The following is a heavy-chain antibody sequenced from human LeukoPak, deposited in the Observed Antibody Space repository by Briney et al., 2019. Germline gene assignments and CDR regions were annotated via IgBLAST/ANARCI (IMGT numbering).Heavy chain of an antibody. CDR2: ICYDGSNK. J-gene: IGHJ4*02. V-gene: IGHV3-33*08. D-gene: IGHD6-6*01. Sequence: GGSLRLPCAASGFTFSSYGMHWVRQAAGKGLEWVAVICYDGSNKYYADSVKGRFTISRDNSKNTLYLQMNSLSAEDTAVYYCAREVAARLDYWGQGTLVTVSS. CDR1: GFTFSSYG. CDR3: AREVAARLDY.